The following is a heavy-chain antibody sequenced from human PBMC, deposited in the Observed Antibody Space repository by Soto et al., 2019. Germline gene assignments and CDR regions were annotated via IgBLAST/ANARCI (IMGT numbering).Heavy chain of an antibody. V-gene: IGHV3-33*01. CDR1: GFTFSSYG. J-gene: IGHJ4*02. CDR3: TRGGLDGTYCGGACYTPDY. D-gene: IGHD2-21*02. Sequence: QVQLVESGGGVVQPGRSLRLSCAASGFTFSSYGMHWVRQAPGKGLEWVAIINFDGSYKYYADSVKGRFTISRDNSRNTLYLQMDSLSAEDTAVYYCTRGGLDGTYCGGACYTPDYWGQGNLVTVSS. CDR2: INFDGSYK.